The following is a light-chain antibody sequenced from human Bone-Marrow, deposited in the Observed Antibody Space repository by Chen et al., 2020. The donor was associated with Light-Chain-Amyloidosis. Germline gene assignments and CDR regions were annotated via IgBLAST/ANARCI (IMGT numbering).Light chain of an antibody. CDR2: EVT. V-gene: IGLV2-14*01. CDR3: SSYTITNTLV. CDR1: SSDVGGDNH. Sequence: QSALTHPASVSGSPGQSITISCTGTSSDVGGDNHVSCYQQHPDKAPKLMIYEVTNRPSWVPDRFSGSKSDNTASLTISGLQTEDEADYVCSSYTITNTLVFGSGTRVTVL. J-gene: IGLJ1*01.